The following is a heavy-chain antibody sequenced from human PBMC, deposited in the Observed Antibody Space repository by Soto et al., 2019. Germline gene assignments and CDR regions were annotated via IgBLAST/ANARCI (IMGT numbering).Heavy chain of an antibody. CDR1: GFTFSSYA. V-gene: IGHV3-30-3*01. CDR3: ARDNTLVVVALDY. D-gene: IGHD2-15*01. CDR2: ISYDGSNK. Sequence: QVQLVESGGGVVQPGRSLRLSCAASGFTFSSYAVHWVRQAPGKGLEWVAVISYDGSNKYYADSVKGRFTISRDNSKNTLYLQMNSLRAEDTAVYYCARDNTLVVVALDYWGQGTLVTVSS. J-gene: IGHJ4*02.